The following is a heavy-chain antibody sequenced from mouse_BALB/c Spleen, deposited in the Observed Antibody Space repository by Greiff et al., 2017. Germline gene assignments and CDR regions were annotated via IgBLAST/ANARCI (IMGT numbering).Heavy chain of an antibody. CDR2: IDPETGGT. CDR1: GYTFTDYE. D-gene: IGHD2-14*01. J-gene: IGHJ4*01. Sequence: VQLQESGAELVRPGASVTLSCKASGYTFTDYEMHWVKQTPVHGLEWIGAIDPETGGTAYNQKFKGKATLTADKSSSTAYMELRSLTSEDSAVYYCTRSGYRYDGGYAMDYWGQGTSVTVSS. V-gene: IGHV1-15*01. CDR3: TRSGYRYDGGYAMDY.